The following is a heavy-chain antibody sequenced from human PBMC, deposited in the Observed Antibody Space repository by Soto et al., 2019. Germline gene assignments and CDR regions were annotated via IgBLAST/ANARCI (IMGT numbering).Heavy chain of an antibody. J-gene: IGHJ4*02. CDR2: IYPGDSDT. D-gene: IGHD2-2*01. Sequence: GESLKISCNGSGYSFTSYWIGWVGQMPGKGLEWMGIIYPGDSDTRYSPSFQGQVTISADKSISTAYLQWSSLKASDTAMYYCASNSHYCSSTSCYPYYWGQGTLVTVSS. CDR3: ASNSHYCSSTSCYPYY. CDR1: GYSFTSYW. V-gene: IGHV5-51*01.